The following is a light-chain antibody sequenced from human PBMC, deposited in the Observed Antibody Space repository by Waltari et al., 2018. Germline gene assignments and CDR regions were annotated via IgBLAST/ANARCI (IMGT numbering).Light chain of an antibody. J-gene: IGLJ1*01. CDR1: SNDVGGYGY. V-gene: IGLV2-14*01. CDR3: SSHTSTVPHV. Sequence: SPGQSITISCTGTSNDVGGYGYVSWYQQYPGKAPQLVIYEVSYRASGISTRFSGSKSGNTASLTISGLQAEDEADYYCSSHTSTVPHVFGTGTRVTVV. CDR2: EVS.